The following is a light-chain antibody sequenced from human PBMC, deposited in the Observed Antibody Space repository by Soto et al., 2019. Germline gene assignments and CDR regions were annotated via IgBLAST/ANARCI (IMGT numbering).Light chain of an antibody. CDR3: QQYNNWPRT. CDR2: GAS. J-gene: IGKJ1*01. V-gene: IGKV1-39*01. CDR1: QTISTY. Sequence: DIQMTQSPSPLSASVGDRVTITCRASQTISTYLNWYQQKPGKAPKLLIYGASSLQSGVPSRFSGSGSGTDFTLTIDSLQSEDFAVYYCQQYNNWPRTFGQGTKVDIK.